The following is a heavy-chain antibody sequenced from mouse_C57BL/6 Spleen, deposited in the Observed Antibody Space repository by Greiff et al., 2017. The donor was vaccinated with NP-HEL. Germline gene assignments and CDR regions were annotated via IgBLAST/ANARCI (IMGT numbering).Heavy chain of an antibody. J-gene: IGHJ2*01. CDR1: GYTFTDYY. V-gene: IGHV1-76*01. D-gene: IGHD1-1*01. CDR3: ARGTTVVDHFDY. Sequence: VQLQQSGAELVRPGASVKLSCKASGYTFTDYYINWVKQRPGQGLEWIARIYPGSGNTYYNEKFKGKATLTAEKASSTAYMQLSSLTSEDSAVYFCARGTTVVDHFDYWGQGTTLTVSS. CDR2: IYPGSGNT.